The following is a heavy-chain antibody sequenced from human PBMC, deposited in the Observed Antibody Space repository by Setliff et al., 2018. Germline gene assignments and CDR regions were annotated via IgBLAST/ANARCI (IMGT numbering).Heavy chain of an antibody. D-gene: IGHD6-13*01. Sequence: SETLSLTCTVSGGSISSGSYYWSWIRQPAGKGLEWIGHTYTSGSTNYNPSLKSRVTISVDTSKNQFSLKLSSVTAADTAVYYCARDPRYSSSWYSFDIWGQGTMVTVSS. CDR2: TYTSGST. J-gene: IGHJ3*02. CDR1: GGSISSGSYY. V-gene: IGHV4-61*09. CDR3: ARDPRYSSSWYSFDI.